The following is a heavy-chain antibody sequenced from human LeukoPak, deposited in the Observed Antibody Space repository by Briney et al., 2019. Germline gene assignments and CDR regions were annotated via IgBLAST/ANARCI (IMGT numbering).Heavy chain of an antibody. J-gene: IGHJ4*02. CDR1: GGSISSYY. D-gene: IGHD2-15*01. CDR3: ARASRQTRCSGGSCYWVLDY. Sequence: SETLSLTCTVSGGSISSYYWSWIRQPPGKGLEWIGYIYYSGSTNYNPSLKSRVTISVDTSKNQFSLKLSSETAADTAVYYCARASRQTRCSGGSCYWVLDYWGQGTLVTVSS. V-gene: IGHV4-59*01. CDR2: IYYSGST.